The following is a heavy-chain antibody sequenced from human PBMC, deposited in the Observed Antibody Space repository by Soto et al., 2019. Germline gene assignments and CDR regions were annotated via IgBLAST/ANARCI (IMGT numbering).Heavy chain of an antibody. Sequence: PSETLSLTCTVSGGSISSSSYYWGWIRQPPGKGLEWIGSIYYSGSTYYNPSLKSRVTISVDTSKNQFSLKLSSVTAADTAVYYCARLKGLYYDFWSGYPHHYYYYYMDVWGKGTTVTVSS. V-gene: IGHV4-39*01. CDR3: ARLKGLYYDFWSGYPHHYYYYYMDV. D-gene: IGHD3-3*01. CDR2: IYYSGST. J-gene: IGHJ6*03. CDR1: GGSISSSSYY.